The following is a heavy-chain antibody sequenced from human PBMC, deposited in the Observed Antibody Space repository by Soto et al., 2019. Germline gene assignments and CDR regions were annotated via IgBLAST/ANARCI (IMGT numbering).Heavy chain of an antibody. V-gene: IGHV3-64D*06. CDR3: VKGEYYYDSSGYYPFDY. Sequence: EVQLVESGGGLVQPGGSLRLSCSASGFTFSIYAMHWVRQAPGKGLEYVSSISTNGGSTHYADSVKGRFTISRDNSXNXVYLQMSSLRAEDTAVYYCVKGEYYYDSSGYYPFDYWGQGTLVTVSS. J-gene: IGHJ4*02. CDR2: ISTNGGST. CDR1: GFTFSIYA. D-gene: IGHD3-22*01.